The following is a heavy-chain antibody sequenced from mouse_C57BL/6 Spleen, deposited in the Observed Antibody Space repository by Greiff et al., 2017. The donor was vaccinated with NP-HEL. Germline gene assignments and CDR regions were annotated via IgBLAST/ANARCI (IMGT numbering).Heavy chain of an antibody. CDR2: ISSGSSTI. D-gene: IGHD4-1*01. CDR1: GFTFSDYG. Sequence: DVMLVESGGGLVKPGGSLKLSCAASGFTFSDYGMHWVRQAPEKGLEWVAYISSGSSTIYYADTVKGRFTISRDNAKNTLFLQMTSLRSEDTAMYYCARPELGWFAYWGQGTLVTVSA. J-gene: IGHJ3*01. V-gene: IGHV5-17*01. CDR3: ARPELGWFAY.